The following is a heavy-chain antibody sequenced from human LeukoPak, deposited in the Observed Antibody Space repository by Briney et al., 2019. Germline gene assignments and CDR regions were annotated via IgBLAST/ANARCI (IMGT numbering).Heavy chain of an antibody. CDR2: IYTSGST. D-gene: IGHD6-6*01. Sequence: SETLSLTCTVSGGSISSGSYYWSWIRQPAGKGLEWIGRIYTSGSTNYNPSLKSRVTISVDTSKNQFSLKLSSVTAADTAVYYCARGRMAARPSGRAPGSFDYWGQGTLVTVSS. CDR1: GGSISSGSYY. J-gene: IGHJ4*02. V-gene: IGHV4-61*02. CDR3: ARGRMAARPSGRAPGSFDY.